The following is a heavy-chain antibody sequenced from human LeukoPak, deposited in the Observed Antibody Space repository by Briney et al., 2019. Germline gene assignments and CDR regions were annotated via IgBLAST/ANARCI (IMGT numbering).Heavy chain of an antibody. CDR1: GGSISSGSYY. J-gene: IGHJ3*02. CDR2: IYTSGST. D-gene: IGHD2-21*02. Sequence: SQTLSLTCTVSGGSISSGSYYWRWLRQPAGTGLEWIGRIYTSGSTNYNPSLKSRVTISVDTSKNQFSLKLSSVTAADTAVYYCARAQVVVVTGFDAFDIWGQGTMVTVSS. CDR3: ARAQVVVVTGFDAFDI. V-gene: IGHV4-61*02.